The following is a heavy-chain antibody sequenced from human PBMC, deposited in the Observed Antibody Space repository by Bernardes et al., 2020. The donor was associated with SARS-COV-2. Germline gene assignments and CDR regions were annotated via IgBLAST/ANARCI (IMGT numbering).Heavy chain of an antibody. D-gene: IGHD1-7*01. J-gene: IGHJ6*02. CDR3: ASKGWNYPHYYYGMDV. CDR2: INPNSGGT. Sequence: SVKVSCKASGYTFTGYYMHWVRQAPGQGLEWMGWINPNSGGTNYAQKFQGRVTMTRDTSISTAYMELSRLRSDDTAVYYCASKGWNYPHYYYGMDVWGQGTTVTVSS. CDR1: GYTFTGYY. V-gene: IGHV1-2*02.